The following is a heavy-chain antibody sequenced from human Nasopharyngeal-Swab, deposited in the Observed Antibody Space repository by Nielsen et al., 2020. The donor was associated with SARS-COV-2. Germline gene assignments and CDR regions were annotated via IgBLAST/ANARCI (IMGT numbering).Heavy chain of an antibody. D-gene: IGHD5-12*01. Sequence: GGSLRLSCAASGFTFSSYAMHWVRQAPGKGLEWVAVISYDGSNKYYADSVKGRFTISRDNSKNTLYLQMNSLRAEDTAVYYCAREWTGLRDWGQGTLVTVSS. V-gene: IGHV3-30-3*01. CDR1: GFTFSSYA. CDR2: ISYDGSNK. CDR3: AREWTGLRD. J-gene: IGHJ4*02.